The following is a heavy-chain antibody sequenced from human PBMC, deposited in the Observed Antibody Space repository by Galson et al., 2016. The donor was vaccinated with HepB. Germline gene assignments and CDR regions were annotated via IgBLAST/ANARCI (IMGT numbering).Heavy chain of an antibody. CDR3: AYDYGDYSFDY. D-gene: IGHD4-17*01. J-gene: IGHJ4*02. V-gene: IGHV1-46*01. Sequence: SVKVSCKASGYAFASYNMHWVRQAPGQGLEWMGIINPSGGSTNYAQKFQGRVTMTRDTSTSTVYMELSSLRSEDTAVYYCAYDYGDYSFDYWGQGTLVTVSS. CDR1: GYAFASYN. CDR2: INPSGGST.